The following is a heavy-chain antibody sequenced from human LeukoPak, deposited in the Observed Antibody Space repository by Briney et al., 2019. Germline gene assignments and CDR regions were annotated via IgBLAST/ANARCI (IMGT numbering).Heavy chain of an antibody. CDR3: AKDESRAAGTPPFDY. CDR2: ISDTGNT. D-gene: IGHD6-13*01. J-gene: IGHJ4*02. Sequence: PGGSLRLSCAASGFTLSSYAMSWVRQAPGKGLEWVSAISDTGNTYHADSVKGRFTISRDSSKNTLFLQMNRLRPEDAAVYYCAKDESRAAGTPPFDYWGQGTLVTVSS. V-gene: IGHV3-23*01. CDR1: GFTLSSYA.